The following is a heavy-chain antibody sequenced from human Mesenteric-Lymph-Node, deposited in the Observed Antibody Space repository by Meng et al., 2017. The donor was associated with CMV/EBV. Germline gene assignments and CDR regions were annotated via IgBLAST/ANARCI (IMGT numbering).Heavy chain of an antibody. D-gene: IGHD2-2*01. CDR2: INPTGSGT. Sequence: GESLKISCAASGFTFSTYSMTWVRQAPGKGLEWVSSINPTGSGTFYADSVKGRFTISRDNSKNTLYLQMNSLRAEDTAVYYCARSPIVVVPAAMTSWGHSSGMDVWGQGTTVTVSS. J-gene: IGHJ6*02. V-gene: IGHV3-23*01. CDR1: GFTFSTYS. CDR3: ARSPIVVVPAAMTSWGHSSGMDV.